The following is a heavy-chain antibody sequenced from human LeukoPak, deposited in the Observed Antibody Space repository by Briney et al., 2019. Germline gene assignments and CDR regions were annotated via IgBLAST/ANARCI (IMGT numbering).Heavy chain of an antibody. CDR2: TYYRSKWYN. Sequence: SQTLSLTCAISGDSVSSNNAAWNWVRQSPSRGLEWLGRTYYRSKWYNDYAVSVKSRITINPDASKNQFSLQLNSVTPEDTAVYYCARTPGSGSLFFDYWGQGTLVTVSS. D-gene: IGHD3-10*01. V-gene: IGHV6-1*01. CDR1: GDSVSSNNAA. CDR3: ARTPGSGSLFFDY. J-gene: IGHJ4*02.